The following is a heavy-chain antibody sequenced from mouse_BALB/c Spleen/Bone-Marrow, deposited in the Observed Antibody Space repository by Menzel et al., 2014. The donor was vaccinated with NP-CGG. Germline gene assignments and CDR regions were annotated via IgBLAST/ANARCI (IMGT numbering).Heavy chain of an antibody. CDR2: IRNKANGYTT. CDR3: ARDTVITTHWYFGV. J-gene: IGHJ1*01. Sequence: EVKLMESGGGLGQPGVSLRLSCATSGFTFTDYYMSWVRQPPGKALEWLGFIRNKANGYTTEYSASVKGRFTISRDNSQSILYLQMNTLRAEDSATYYCARDTVITTHWYFGVWGAGTTVTVSS. D-gene: IGHD2-4*01. V-gene: IGHV7-3*02. CDR1: GFTFTDYY.